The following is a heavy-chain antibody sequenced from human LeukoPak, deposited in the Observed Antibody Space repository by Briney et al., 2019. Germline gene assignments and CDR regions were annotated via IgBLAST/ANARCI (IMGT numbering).Heavy chain of an antibody. CDR2: ISYDGSNK. V-gene: IGHV3-30*04. J-gene: IGHJ4*02. CDR1: GFTFSGYC. CDR3: ARGQNYVDVVTMDY. Sequence: PGRSLRLSCAASGFTFSGYCMHWVRQAPGKGLEWVAVISYDGSNKYYLGSVKGRFTISRDTSKNTLYLQMNSLRAEDTAVYYCARGQNYVDVVTMDYWGQGILVTVSS. D-gene: IGHD5-12*01.